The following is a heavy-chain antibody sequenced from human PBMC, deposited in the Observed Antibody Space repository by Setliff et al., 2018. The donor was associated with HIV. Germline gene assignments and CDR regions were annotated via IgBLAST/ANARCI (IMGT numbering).Heavy chain of an antibody. Sequence: SETLSLTCDVSGGSISSDSYYWAWIRQPPGKELEWIGTIYYSGSTHYNPSLKSRLTISVDMSKNQLSLKLSSVTAADTAVYYCLLWTGYYTYWFFDLWGRGALVTVSS. D-gene: IGHD3-3*01. J-gene: IGHJ2*01. CDR2: IYYSGST. V-gene: IGHV4-39*07. CDR3: LLWTGYYTYWFFDL. CDR1: GGSISSDSYY.